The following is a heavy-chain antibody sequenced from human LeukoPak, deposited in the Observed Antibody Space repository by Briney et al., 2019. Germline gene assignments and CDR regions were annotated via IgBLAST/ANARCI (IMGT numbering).Heavy chain of an antibody. V-gene: IGHV1-46*01. CDR2: INPSGGST. D-gene: IGHD5-12*01. Sequence: ASVKVSCKASGYTFTSYYMHWVRQAPGQGLEWMGIINPSGGSTSYAQKFQGRVTMTRDTPTSTVYMELSSLRSEDTAVYYCAQDYSGYATRLDYWGQGTLVAVSS. J-gene: IGHJ4*02. CDR3: AQDYSGYATRLDY. CDR1: GYTFTSYY.